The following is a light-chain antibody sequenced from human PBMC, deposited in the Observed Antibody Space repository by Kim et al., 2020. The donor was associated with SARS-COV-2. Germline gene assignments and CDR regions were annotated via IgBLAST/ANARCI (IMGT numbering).Light chain of an antibody. CDR1: QSVSSY. V-gene: IGKV3-11*01. CDR3: QQRSNWLT. Sequence: SLPPGETAILPCRASQSVSSYLAWYKQKPGQAPRLLIYDASNRATGIPARFSGSGSGTDFTLTISSLEPEDFAVYYCQQRSNWLTFGGGTKVDIK. CDR2: DAS. J-gene: IGKJ4*01.